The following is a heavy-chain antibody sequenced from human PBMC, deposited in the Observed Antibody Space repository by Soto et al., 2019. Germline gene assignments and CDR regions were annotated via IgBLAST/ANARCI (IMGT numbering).Heavy chain of an antibody. CDR2: IKQDGSEK. D-gene: IGHD7-27*01. V-gene: IGHV3-7*03. CDR1: GFTFSSYW. Sequence: GGSLRLSCAASGFTFSSYWMSWVRQAPGKGLEWVANIKQDGSEKYYVDSVKGRFTISRANAKNSLYLQMNSLRAEDTAVYYCARTTGDDAFDIWGQGTMVTVSS. J-gene: IGHJ3*02. CDR3: ARTTGDDAFDI.